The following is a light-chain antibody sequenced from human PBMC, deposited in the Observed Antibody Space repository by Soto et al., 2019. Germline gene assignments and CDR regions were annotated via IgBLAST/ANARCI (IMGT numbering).Light chain of an antibody. CDR2: KDS. CDR1: VLAKKH. CDR3: YCAPDNLEI. J-gene: IGLJ2*01. Sequence: SYELTQPSSLSVSPGQTARITCSGDVLAKKHARWYQQKPGQAPVLLIHKDSDRPSGIPERLTGSSSGNTVTLSSSGAQVAGGDDYYCYCAPDNLEIFGGGTQLTVL. V-gene: IGLV3-27*01.